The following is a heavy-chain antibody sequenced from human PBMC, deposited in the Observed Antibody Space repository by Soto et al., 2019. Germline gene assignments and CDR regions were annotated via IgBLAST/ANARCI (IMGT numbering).Heavy chain of an antibody. Sequence: QMLQSGGGLVQPGRSLRLSCAASGFTFDDYAMHWVRQAPGKGLEWVSGISWNSGSIGYADSVKGRFTISRDNAKNSLYLQMNSLRAEDTALYYCARVVAATQFFDYWGQGTLVTVSS. CDR2: ISWNSGSI. V-gene: IGHV3-9*01. CDR3: ARVVAATQFFDY. D-gene: IGHD2-15*01. CDR1: GFTFDDYA. J-gene: IGHJ4*02.